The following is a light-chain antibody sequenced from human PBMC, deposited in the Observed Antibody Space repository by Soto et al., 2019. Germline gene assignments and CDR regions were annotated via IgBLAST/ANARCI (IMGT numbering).Light chain of an antibody. J-gene: IGKJ1*01. CDR3: QQYKSYPWT. Sequence: DIQMTQSPSTLSASVGDRVTITCRASQSLSSWLAWYQQKPGKAPKLLIYKAFSLESGVPSRFSGSGSGTEFTLTISSLQPDDFATYYCQQYKSYPWTFGQGTKVEIK. V-gene: IGKV1-5*03. CDR2: KAF. CDR1: QSLSSW.